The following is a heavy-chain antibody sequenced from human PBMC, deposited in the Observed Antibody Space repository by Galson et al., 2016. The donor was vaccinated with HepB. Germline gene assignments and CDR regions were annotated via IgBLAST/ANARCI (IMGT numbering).Heavy chain of an antibody. J-gene: IGHJ4*02. Sequence: SETLSLTCAVSGGSFSAYYWSWIRQSPGKGLEWIGEINYRGETKYNPSLKSRVSISRDTSKNQFSVRLTLVTAADTAMYYCASQPGWYATDWGRGTLVTVSS. V-gene: IGHV4-34*01. CDR3: ASQPGWYATD. CDR2: INYRGET. CDR1: GGSFSAYY. D-gene: IGHD6-19*01.